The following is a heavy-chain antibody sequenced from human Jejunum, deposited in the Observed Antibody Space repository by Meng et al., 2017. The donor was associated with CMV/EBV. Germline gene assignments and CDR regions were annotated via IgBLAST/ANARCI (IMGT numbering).Heavy chain of an antibody. Sequence: IAWVRQVPGKGLEWMGIIFPRDADTRYSPSFEGQVTISADTSTRTAYLQWSSLKASDTAIYYCARADWAWVTPYYLDFWGRGTLVTVSS. V-gene: IGHV5-51*01. J-gene: IGHJ4*02. D-gene: IGHD2-21*02. CDR3: ARADWAWVTPYYLDF. CDR2: IFPRDADT.